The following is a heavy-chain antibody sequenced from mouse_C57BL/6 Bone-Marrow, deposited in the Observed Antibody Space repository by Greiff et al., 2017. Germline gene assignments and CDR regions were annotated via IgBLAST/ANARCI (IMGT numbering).Heavy chain of an antibody. V-gene: IGHV7-1*01. CDR2: SRNKANDYTT. CDR1: GFTFSDFY. D-gene: IGHD1-1*01. J-gene: IGHJ3*01. CDR3: ARDVYGTY. Sequence: EVKLVESGGGLVQSGRSLRLSCATSGFTFSDFYMEWVRQAPGKGLEWIAASRNKANDYTTEYSASVKGRFIVSRDTSQSILYLQMNALRAEDTAIYYCARDVYGTYWGQGTLVTVSA.